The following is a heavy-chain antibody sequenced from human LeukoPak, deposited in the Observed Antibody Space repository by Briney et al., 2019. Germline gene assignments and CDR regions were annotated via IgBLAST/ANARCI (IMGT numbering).Heavy chain of an antibody. CDR1: GYTFTGYY. D-gene: IGHD2-2*01. V-gene: IGHV1-2*02. J-gene: IGHJ4*02. CDR2: INPNSGGT. CDR3: ARAGEVVPAAILDY. Sequence: ASVKVSCKASGYTFTGYYMHWVRQASGQGLEWMGWINPNSGGTNYAQKFQGRVTMTRDTSISTAYMELSRLRSDDTAVYYCARAGEVVPAAILDYWGQGTLVTVSS.